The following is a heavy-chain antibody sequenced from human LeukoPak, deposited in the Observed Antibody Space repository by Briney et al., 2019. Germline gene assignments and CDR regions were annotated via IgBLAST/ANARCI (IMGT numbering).Heavy chain of an antibody. CDR2: IYHSGST. D-gene: IGHD5-12*01. J-gene: IGHJ4*02. Sequence: PSGTLSLTCAVSGGSISSSNWWSWVRQPPGKGLEWIGEIYHSGSTNYNPSLKSRVTISVDKSKNQFSLKLSSVTAADTAVYYCARDREGYSGYDYDFDFWGQGALVTVSS. CDR3: ARDREGYSGYDYDFDF. CDR1: GGSISSSNW. V-gene: IGHV4-4*02.